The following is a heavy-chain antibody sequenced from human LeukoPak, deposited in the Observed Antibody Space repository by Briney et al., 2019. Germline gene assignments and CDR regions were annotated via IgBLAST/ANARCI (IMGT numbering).Heavy chain of an antibody. D-gene: IGHD3-10*02. J-gene: IGHJ4*02. CDR1: GGSFSGYY. Sequence: EPSETLSLTCAVYGGSFSGYYWSWIRQPPGKGLEWIGEINHSGSTNYNPSLKSRVTISVDTSKNQFSLKLSSVTAADTAVYYCARDVRGSIDYWGQGTLVTVSS. V-gene: IGHV4-34*01. CDR2: INHSGST. CDR3: ARDVRGSIDY.